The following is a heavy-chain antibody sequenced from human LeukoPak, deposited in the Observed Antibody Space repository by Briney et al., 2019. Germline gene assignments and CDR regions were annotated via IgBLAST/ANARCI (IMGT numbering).Heavy chain of an antibody. CDR2: IYTSGRT. Sequence: SETLSLTCSVSGGSISSYYWSWIRQPAGKGLEWIGRIYTSGRTDYNPSLKSRVTMSVETSKNQFSLKLTSVTAADTAVCYCATSATGDSTGYYYFHFHHWGQGTLVTVSS. CDR3: ATSATGDSTGYYYFHFHH. CDR1: GGSISSYY. V-gene: IGHV4-4*07. D-gene: IGHD3-22*01. J-gene: IGHJ1*01.